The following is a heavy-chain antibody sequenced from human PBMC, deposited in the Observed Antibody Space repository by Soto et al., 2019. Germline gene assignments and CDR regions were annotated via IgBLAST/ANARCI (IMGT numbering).Heavy chain of an antibody. J-gene: IGHJ4*02. CDR1: GCSFTSYW. D-gene: IGHD5-18*01. Sequence: GESRKISCKGSGCSFTSYWIGWVRQVPGKGLEWMGIIYPGDSDTRYSPSFQGQVTISADKSISTAYLQWSSLKASDTAMYYCARLESIQLWSYFDYWGQGTLVTVSS. V-gene: IGHV5-51*01. CDR2: IYPGDSDT. CDR3: ARLESIQLWSYFDY.